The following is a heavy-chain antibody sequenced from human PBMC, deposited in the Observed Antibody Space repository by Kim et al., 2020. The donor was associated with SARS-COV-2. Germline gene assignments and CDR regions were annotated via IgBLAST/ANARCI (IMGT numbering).Heavy chain of an antibody. V-gene: IGHV4-38-2*02. CDR3: AAAPHVWSRFDY. CDR1: DYSVRTGYY. D-gene: IGHD2-15*01. J-gene: IGHJ4*02. CDR2: IHQNGNT. Sequence: LSLTCSVSDYSVRTGYYWGWIRQAPVPWLECIATIHQNGNTYYNPSLKDRVTIAVDMSTSQFSLKLNSVPDAAPAVFPCAAAPHVWSRFDYWGRG.